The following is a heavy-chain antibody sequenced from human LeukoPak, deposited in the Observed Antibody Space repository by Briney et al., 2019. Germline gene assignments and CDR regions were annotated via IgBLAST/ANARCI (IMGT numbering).Heavy chain of an antibody. CDR1: GFTFSSYT. CDR2: ISDPHSGSET. V-gene: IGHV3-23*01. D-gene: IGHD2-15*01. CDR3: ANLGYCIFAACYGDY. Sequence: GGSLRLSCAASGFTFSSYTMNWVRQALGQGLGWVSTISDPHSGSETHYADSVKGRFTISRDDSQNTLYLQMDSLRAEDTAVYYCANLGYCIFAACYGDYWGQGTLVTVSS. J-gene: IGHJ4*02.